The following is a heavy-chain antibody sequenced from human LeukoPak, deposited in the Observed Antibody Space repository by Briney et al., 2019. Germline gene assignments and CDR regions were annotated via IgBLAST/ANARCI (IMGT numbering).Heavy chain of an antibody. V-gene: IGHV3-23*01. D-gene: IGHD3-10*01. CDR3: TKWSGFGND. CDR1: GFTFSSYS. Sequence: GGSLRLSCTASGFTFSSYSMTWVRQTPGKGLGWVSGISDSGDSTYYADSVKGRFTISRDNSRNTLYLAMNSLRAEDTAVYYCTKWSGFGNDWGQGTLVTVSS. J-gene: IGHJ4*02. CDR2: ISDSGDST.